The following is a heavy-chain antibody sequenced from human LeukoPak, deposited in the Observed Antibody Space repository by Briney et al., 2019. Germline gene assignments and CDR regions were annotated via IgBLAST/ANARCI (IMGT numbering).Heavy chain of an antibody. J-gene: IGHJ4*02. D-gene: IGHD3-10*01. V-gene: IGHV3-23*01. Sequence: RGSPRLSCAASGFTFRDYAMTWVRQAPGKGPEWVSTFSAGGNRTYYADSVKGRFIITRDNSKNTLYLQMNSLRAEDTAVYYCAKVLSEIYIYGPFDYWGQGSLVTVSS. CDR2: FSAGGNRT. CDR3: AKVLSEIYIYGPFDY. CDR1: GFTFRDYA.